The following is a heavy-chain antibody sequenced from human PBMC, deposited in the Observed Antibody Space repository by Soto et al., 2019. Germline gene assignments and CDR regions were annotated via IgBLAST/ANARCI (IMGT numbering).Heavy chain of an antibody. CDR1: GGSISSSSYY. CDR3: ASVNLRDYYASGRFDY. V-gene: IGHV4-39*01. Sequence: PSETLSLTCTVSGGSISSSSYYWGWIRQPPGKGLEWIGSIYYSGSTYYNPSLKSRVTISVDTSKNQFSLKLSSVTAADTAVYYCASVNLRDYYASGRFDYWGQGTLVTVSS. D-gene: IGHD3-10*01. CDR2: IYYSGST. J-gene: IGHJ4*02.